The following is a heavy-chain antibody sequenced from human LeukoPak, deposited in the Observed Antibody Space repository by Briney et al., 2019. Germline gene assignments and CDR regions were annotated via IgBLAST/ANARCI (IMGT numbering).Heavy chain of an antibody. D-gene: IGHD6-6*01. CDR1: GFTFSDYY. CDR3: ARDRPPYYYYYMDV. Sequence: GGSLRLFCAASGFTFSDYYMSWIRQAPGKGLEWVSYISSSGSTIYYADSVKGRFTISRDNAKNSLYLQMNSLRAEDTAVYYCARDRPPYYYYYMDVWGKGTTVTVSS. J-gene: IGHJ6*03. CDR2: ISSSGSTI. V-gene: IGHV3-11*01.